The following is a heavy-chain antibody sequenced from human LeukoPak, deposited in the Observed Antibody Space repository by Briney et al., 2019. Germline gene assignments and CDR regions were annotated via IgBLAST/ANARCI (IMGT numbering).Heavy chain of an antibody. J-gene: IGHJ3*02. CDR2: INWNGGST. CDR3: ARVLLGSGSTPLDAFDI. V-gene: IGHV3-20*01. D-gene: IGHD3-10*01. Sequence: PGGSLRLSCAASGFTFDDYGMSWVRQAPGKGLEWVSDINWNGGSTGYADSVKGRFTISRDNAKNSLYLQMNSLRAEDTALYHCARVLLGSGSTPLDAFDIWGQGTMVTVSS. CDR1: GFTFDDYG.